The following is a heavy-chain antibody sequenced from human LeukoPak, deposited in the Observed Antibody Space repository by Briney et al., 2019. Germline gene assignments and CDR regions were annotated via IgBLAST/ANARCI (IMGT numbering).Heavy chain of an antibody. D-gene: IGHD6-19*01. CDR1: GFTFDDYA. CDR3: AKGPAGKSYSSGWYFD. J-gene: IGHJ4*02. V-gene: IGHV3-9*01. CDR2: ISWSSAII. Sequence: TGRSLRLSCAASGFTFDDYAMHWVRRAPGKGLEWVSGISWSSAIIAYADSVKGRFTISRDNAKNSLYLQMNSLRAEDTALYYCAKGPAGKSYSSGWYFDWGQGTLVTVSS.